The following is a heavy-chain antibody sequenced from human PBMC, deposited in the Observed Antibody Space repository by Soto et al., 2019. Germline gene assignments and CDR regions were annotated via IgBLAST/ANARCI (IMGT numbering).Heavy chain of an antibody. D-gene: IGHD1-26*01. CDR3: ARGAAGGSYYFDY. Sequence: EVQLVESGGGLIQPGGSLRLSCAASGFTVSSNYMSWVRQAPGKGLEWVSVIYSGGSTYYADSVKGRFTISRDNSKNTLYLQMNSLRAEDTAVYYCARGAAGGSYYFDYWGQGTLVTVSS. CDR2: IYSGGST. CDR1: GFTVSSNY. V-gene: IGHV3-53*01. J-gene: IGHJ4*02.